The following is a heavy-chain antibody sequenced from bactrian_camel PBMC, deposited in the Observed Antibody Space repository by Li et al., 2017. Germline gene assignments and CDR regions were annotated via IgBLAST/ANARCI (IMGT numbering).Heavy chain of an antibody. Sequence: HVQLVESGGGSVQTGGSLRLSCVASGYLRDFCMGWFRQAPGKKREGVAVIDSDGLAKYADSVKGRFTISQDATKDTVHLQMTRLRPEDTAMYYCAVYSPAFRGPGNYVCASGFHPGRNKDWGQGTQVTVS. D-gene: IGHD1*01. CDR3: AVYSPAFRGPGNYVCASGFHPGRNKD. V-gene: IGHV3S53*01. CDR2: IDSDGLA. CDR1: GYLRDFC. J-gene: IGHJ4*01.